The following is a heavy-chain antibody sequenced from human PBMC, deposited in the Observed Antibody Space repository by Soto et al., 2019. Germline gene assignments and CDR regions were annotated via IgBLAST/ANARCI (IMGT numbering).Heavy chain of an antibody. J-gene: IGHJ6*02. D-gene: IGHD6-19*01. V-gene: IGHV4-34*01. CDR3: ARDGNGWYDYYGMDV. CDR2: INHSGST. CDR1: GGSFSGYY. Sequence: SETLSLTCAVYGGSFSGYYWSWIRQPPGKGLEWIGEINHSGSTNYNPSLKSRVTISVDTSKNQFSLKLSSVTAADTAVYYCARDGNGWYDYYGMDVWGQGTTVTVSS.